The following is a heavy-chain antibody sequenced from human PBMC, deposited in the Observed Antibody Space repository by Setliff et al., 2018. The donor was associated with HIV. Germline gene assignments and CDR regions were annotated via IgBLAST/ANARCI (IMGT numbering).Heavy chain of an antibody. V-gene: IGHV1-2*02. CDR1: GYTFTDYY. J-gene: IGHJ6*03. Sequence: ASVKVSCKASGYTFTDYYMHWVRQAPGQGLEWMGWINPKSGGTNSALKFQGRVTMTRDTSISTAYMELSSLRSDDTAVYYCARDGGGPGDYYYYYMDVWAKGTTVTVS. CDR2: INPKSGGT. D-gene: IGHD3-16*01. CDR3: ARDGGGPGDYYYYYMDV.